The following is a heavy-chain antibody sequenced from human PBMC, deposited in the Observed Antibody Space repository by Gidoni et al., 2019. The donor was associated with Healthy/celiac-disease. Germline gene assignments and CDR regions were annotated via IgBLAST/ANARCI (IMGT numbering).Heavy chain of an antibody. CDR2: INHSGST. CDR3: ARGPPPIVVVRGVIDYMDV. J-gene: IGHJ6*03. CDR1: GGSFSGYY. D-gene: IGHD3-10*01. V-gene: IGHV4-34*01. Sequence: QVQLQQWGAGLLKPSETLSLTCAVYGGSFSGYYWSWIRQPPGKGLEWIGEINHSGSTNYNPSLKSRGTISVDTSKNQFSLKLSSVTAADTAVYYCARGPPPIVVVRGVIDYMDVWGKGTTVTVSS.